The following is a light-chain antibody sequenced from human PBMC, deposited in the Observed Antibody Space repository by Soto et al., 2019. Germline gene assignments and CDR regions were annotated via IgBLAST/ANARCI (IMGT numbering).Light chain of an antibody. CDR2: GAS. V-gene: IGKV3-20*01. CDR1: QSVSSNY. Sequence: IVLTPSPGTLSLSPGQRATLSCRASQSVSSNYLAWYQQRTGQAPRLLIYGASTRATGIPDRFSGSGSGTDFTLTISRLEPYYCAVHYCQQYGSLSSTFRPGT. J-gene: IGKJ1*01. CDR3: QQYGSLSST.